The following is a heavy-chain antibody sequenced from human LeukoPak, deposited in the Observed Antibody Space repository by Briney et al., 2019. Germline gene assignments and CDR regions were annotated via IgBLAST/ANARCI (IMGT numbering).Heavy chain of an antibody. CDR2: THHSGST. Sequence: SETLSLTCAVSGAFITDDKWWTWVRQSPGKGLEWMGETHHSGSTYYNPSLKSRVTISVDTSKNQFSLKLSSVTAADTAVYYCARDIRGSSGWYEIDYWGQGTLVTVSS. V-gene: IGHV4-55*08. CDR1: GAFITDDKW. CDR3: ARDIRGSSGWYEIDY. D-gene: IGHD6-19*01. J-gene: IGHJ4*02.